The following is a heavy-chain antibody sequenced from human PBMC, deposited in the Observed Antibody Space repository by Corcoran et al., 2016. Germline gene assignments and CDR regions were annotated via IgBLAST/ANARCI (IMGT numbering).Heavy chain of an antibody. CDR1: GGTFSRYA. Sequence: QVQLVHSGAEVKTPGSSVKVSCKASGGTFSRYAISWVRQAPGQGLEWMGGIIPIFGTANYAQKFQGRVTITADEATSTAYMELSSLRSEETAGYYCARDQRHELEGWAFAIWGQGTMVTVSS. D-gene: IGHD1-1*01. CDR2: IIPIFGTA. V-gene: IGHV1-69*01. CDR3: ARDQRHELEGWAFAI. J-gene: IGHJ3*02.